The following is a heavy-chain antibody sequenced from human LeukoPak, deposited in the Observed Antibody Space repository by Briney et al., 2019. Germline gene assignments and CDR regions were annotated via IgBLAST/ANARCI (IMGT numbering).Heavy chain of an antibody. CDR2: IYYSGST. J-gene: IGHJ5*02. CDR3: ARESSSSWYGNWFDP. D-gene: IGHD6-13*01. CDR1: GGSFSGYY. Sequence: SETLSLTCAVYGGSFSGYYWSWIRQPPGKGLEWIGYIYYSGSTNYNPSLKSRVTISVDTSKNQFSLKLSSVTAADTAVYYCARESSSSWYGNWFDPWGQGTLVTVSS. V-gene: IGHV4-59*12.